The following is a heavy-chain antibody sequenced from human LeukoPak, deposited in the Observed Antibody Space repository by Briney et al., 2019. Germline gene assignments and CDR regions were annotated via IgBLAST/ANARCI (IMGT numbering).Heavy chain of an antibody. J-gene: IGHJ4*02. V-gene: IGHV1-69*05. CDR3: ARERYSGYTHQYYFDY. CDR1: GGTFSSYA. D-gene: IGHD5-12*01. Sequence: ASVKVSCKASGGTFSSYAISWVRQAPGQGLEWMGGIIPTFGTANYAQKFQGRVTITTDESTSTAYMELSSLRSEDTAVYYCARERYSGYTHQYYFDYWGQGTLVTASS. CDR2: IIPTFGTA.